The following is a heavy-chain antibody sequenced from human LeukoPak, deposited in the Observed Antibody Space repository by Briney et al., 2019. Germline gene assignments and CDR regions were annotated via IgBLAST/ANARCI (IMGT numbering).Heavy chain of an antibody. V-gene: IGHV4-59*08. Sequence: SETLSLTCTVSRGSISTYYWNWIRQPPGKGLEWIGYIYYTGTTDYNPSLKSRVTMSVDTSKNQFSLNLSSVTAADTAVYYCARGQFWSGYSIWGQGTLVTVSS. CDR2: IYYTGTT. D-gene: IGHD3-3*02. CDR1: RGSISTYY. J-gene: IGHJ4*02. CDR3: ARGQFWSGYSI.